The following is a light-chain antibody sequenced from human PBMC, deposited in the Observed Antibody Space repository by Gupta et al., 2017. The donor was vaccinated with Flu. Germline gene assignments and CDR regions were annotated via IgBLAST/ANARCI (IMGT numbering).Light chain of an antibody. CDR3: NSYTSSSTYV. J-gene: IGLJ1*01. Sequence: QSALTQPASVSGSPGQSITISYTGTSSDVGGYNYVSWYQQHPGKAPKLMIYEVSKRTAGVANRFSGSKSGNTASLTISGHQAEDEADYYCNSYTSSSTYVFGTGTKVTVL. CDR2: EVS. CDR1: SSDVGGYNY. V-gene: IGLV2-14*01.